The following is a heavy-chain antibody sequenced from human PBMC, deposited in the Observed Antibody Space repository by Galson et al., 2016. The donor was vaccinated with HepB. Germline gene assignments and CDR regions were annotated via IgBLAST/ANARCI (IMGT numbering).Heavy chain of an antibody. CDR3: ARVGREISLDWLLY. CDR2: ISHDGSDR. D-gene: IGHD3/OR15-3a*01. CDR1: GFSFNSYP. Sequence: SLRLSCAASGFSFNSYPMHWVRQAPGKGLEWVAIISHDGSDRYYADSVRGRFTVSRDNSESTLFLQMNSLGGDDTAGYYCARVGREISLDWLLYWGHGTLVTVSS. V-gene: IGHV3-30*04. J-gene: IGHJ4*01.